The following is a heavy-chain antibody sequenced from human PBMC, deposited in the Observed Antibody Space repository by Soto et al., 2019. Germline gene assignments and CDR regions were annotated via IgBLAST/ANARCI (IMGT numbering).Heavy chain of an antibody. CDR1: GFTLSSYA. Sequence: GSLRLSCAASGFTLSSYAMNWVRQAPGKGLEWVSAISGSGGSTYYADSVKGRFTISKDNSRNTLYLQMNSLRAEDTAIYYCAKSIGQYYFDYWGQGTLVTVSS. V-gene: IGHV3-23*01. CDR3: AKSIGQYYFDY. CDR2: ISGSGGST. J-gene: IGHJ4*02.